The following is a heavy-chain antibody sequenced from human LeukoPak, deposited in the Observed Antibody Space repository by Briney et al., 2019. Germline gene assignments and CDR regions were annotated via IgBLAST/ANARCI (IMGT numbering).Heavy chain of an antibody. Sequence: GGSLRLSCAASGFTFSSYEMNWVRQAPGKGLEWVSYISRSGSTIYYADSVKGRFTISRDNAKNSLYLQMNSLRAEDTAVYYCARGGGDYEDPFDIWGQGTMVTVSS. CDR2: ISRSGSTI. CDR3: ARGGGDYEDPFDI. V-gene: IGHV3-48*03. CDR1: GFTFSSYE. D-gene: IGHD4-17*01. J-gene: IGHJ3*02.